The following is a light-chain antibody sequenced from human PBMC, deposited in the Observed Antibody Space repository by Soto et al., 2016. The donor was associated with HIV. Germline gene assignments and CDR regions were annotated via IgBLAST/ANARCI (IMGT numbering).Light chain of an antibody. CDR1: NIGRKR. V-gene: IGLV3-21*03. CDR2: DDR. J-gene: IGLJ2*01. Sequence: SYELTQPPSVSVAPGKTARITCGGDNIGRKRVHWYQQKPGQAPVLVVSDDRDRPSGIPERFSGSNSGNTATLTISRVEAGDEADYHCQVWHRNSDQLVGFGGGTKLTVL. CDR3: QVWHRNSDQLVG.